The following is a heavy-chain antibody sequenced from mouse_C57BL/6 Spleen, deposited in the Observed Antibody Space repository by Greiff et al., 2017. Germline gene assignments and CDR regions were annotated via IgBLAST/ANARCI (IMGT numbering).Heavy chain of an antibody. V-gene: IGHV1-80*01. Sequence: QVQLQQSGAELVKPGASVKISCKASGYAFSSYWMNWVKQRPGKGLEWIGQIYPGDGDTNYNGKFKGKATLTADKSSSTAYMQLSSLTSEHSAVYFCAREGKNYCGSSHYDAMDYWGQGTSVTVSS. J-gene: IGHJ4*01. CDR3: AREGKNYCGSSHYDAMDY. CDR2: IYPGDGDT. CDR1: GYAFSSYW. D-gene: IGHD1-1*01.